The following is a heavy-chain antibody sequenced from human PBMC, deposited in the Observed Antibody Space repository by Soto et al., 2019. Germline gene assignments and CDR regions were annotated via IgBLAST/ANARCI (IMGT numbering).Heavy chain of an antibody. V-gene: IGHV4-4*02. Sequence: QVQLRESGPGLVKPSGTLSLTCAVSGGSISDNWWSWVRQPPGKGLEWIGEVYHSGTTYYNPSLKSRVTISLDKSASQISLTLNSVTAADTAVYYCARYVAVARTRGFDSWGQGTLVTVSS. CDR1: GGSISDNW. D-gene: IGHD2-21*01. CDR2: VYHSGTT. J-gene: IGHJ4*02. CDR3: ARYVAVARTRGFDS.